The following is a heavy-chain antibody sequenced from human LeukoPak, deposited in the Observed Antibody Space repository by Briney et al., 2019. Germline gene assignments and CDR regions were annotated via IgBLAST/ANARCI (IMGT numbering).Heavy chain of an antibody. J-gene: IGHJ4*02. CDR1: GITLSNYG. CDR3: AKRGVVIRVILVGFHRQAYYFES. D-gene: IGHD3/OR15-3a*01. Sequence: PGGSLRLSCAVSGITLSNYGMSWVRQAPGKGLEWVAGVSYSGGSTNYADSVKGRFTISTDNPKNTLYLQMNSLRAEDTAVYFCAKRGVVIRVILVGFHRQAYYFESWGQGALVTVSS. V-gene: IGHV3-23*01. CDR2: VSYSGGST.